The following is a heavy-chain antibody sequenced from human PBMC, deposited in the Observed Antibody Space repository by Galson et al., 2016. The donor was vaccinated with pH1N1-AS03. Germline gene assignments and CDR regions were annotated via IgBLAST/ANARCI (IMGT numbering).Heavy chain of an antibody. D-gene: IGHD6-19*01. CDR3: AKDLLSGGWFTAADS. CDR1: GFTFEDYA. CDR2: MSWHSAIL. V-gene: IGHV3-9*01. J-gene: IGHJ4*02. Sequence: SLRLSCAASGFTFEDYAMHWVRQVPGKGLEWVSGMSWHSAILGYADSVKGRFTIPRDNAQNSLYLQMSRLRPEDTAVYFCAKDLLSGGWFTAADSWGQGALVTVSS.